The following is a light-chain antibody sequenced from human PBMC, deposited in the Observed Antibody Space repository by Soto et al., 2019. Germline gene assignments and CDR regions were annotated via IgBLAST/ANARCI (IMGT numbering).Light chain of an antibody. V-gene: IGLV2-14*01. CDR2: EVT. Sequence: QSVLTQPASVSGSPGQSITISCTGTSXDVGGYNYVSWYQQHPGKAPKLMIYEVTNRPSGVSDRFSGSKSGYTASLTISGLQADDEADYYCSSYTSGSTLVFGTGTKVTVL. CDR1: SXDVGGYNY. J-gene: IGLJ1*01. CDR3: SSYTSGSTLV.